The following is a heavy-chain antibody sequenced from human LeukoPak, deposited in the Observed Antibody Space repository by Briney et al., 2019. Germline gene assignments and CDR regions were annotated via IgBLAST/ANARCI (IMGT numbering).Heavy chain of an antibody. CDR1: GFTFSSYS. J-gene: IGHJ4*02. Sequence: GGSLRLSCAASGFTFSSYSMNWVRQAPGKGLEWVSSISSSSSYIYYADSVKGRFTISRDNAKNSLYLQMNSLRAEDTAVYYCARGQIAAAGTDFDYWGQGTLVTVSS. CDR3: ARGQIAAAGTDFDY. D-gene: IGHD6-13*01. CDR2: ISSSSSYI. V-gene: IGHV3-21*01.